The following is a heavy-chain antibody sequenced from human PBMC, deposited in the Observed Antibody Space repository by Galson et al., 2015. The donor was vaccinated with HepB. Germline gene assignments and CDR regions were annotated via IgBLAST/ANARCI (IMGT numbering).Heavy chain of an antibody. V-gene: IGHV3-9*01. J-gene: IGHJ3*02. CDR1: GFRFDDYA. CDR3: AKEYHYDSSNCFRGAFDI. Sequence: SLRLSCAASGFRFDDYAMHWVRQAPGKGLEWVSGISWNSGSIGYADSVKGRFTISRDNAKNSLYLQLNSLRAEDTAFYYCAKEYHYDSSNCFRGAFDIWGQGTMVTVSS. D-gene: IGHD3-22*01. CDR2: ISWNSGSI.